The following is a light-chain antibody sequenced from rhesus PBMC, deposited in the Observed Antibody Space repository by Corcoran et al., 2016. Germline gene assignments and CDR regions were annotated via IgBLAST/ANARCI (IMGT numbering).Light chain of an antibody. Sequence: DIQMTQSPSSLSASVGDKVTITCRASQGISSWLAWYPQKPGKAPKVLIYAASSLQSGVPSRFSGSGSGTDYTLTISSLQPEDFATYYCQQGYNTPLTFGGGAKVEIK. V-gene: IGKV1-18*01. J-gene: IGKJ4*01. CDR1: QGISSW. CDR3: QQGYNTPLT. CDR2: AAS.